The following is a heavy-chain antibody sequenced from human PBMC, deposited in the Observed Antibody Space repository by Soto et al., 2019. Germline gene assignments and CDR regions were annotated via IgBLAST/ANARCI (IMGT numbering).Heavy chain of an antibody. Sequence: PGGSLRLSCAASGFTFSSYWMHWVRQAPGKGLVWVSRIYSDGNIAYYADSVKGRFNISRDNAENTLYLQMNSLRAEDTAVYYCARGNTGYGNVDYWGHGPLVTVSS. CDR3: ARGNTGYGNVDY. CDR2: IYSDGNIA. J-gene: IGHJ4*01. V-gene: IGHV3-74*01. CDR1: GFTFSSYW. D-gene: IGHD5-12*01.